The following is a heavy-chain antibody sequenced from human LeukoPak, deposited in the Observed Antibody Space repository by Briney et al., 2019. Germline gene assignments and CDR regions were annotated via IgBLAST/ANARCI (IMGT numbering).Heavy chain of an antibody. J-gene: IGHJ4*02. D-gene: IGHD3-9*01. V-gene: IGHV4-30-4*08. CDR3: ARGYYDILIGYYRLSYYFDY. CDR2: IYYSGST. Sequence: SQTLSLTCTVSGGSISSGDYYWSWIRQPPGKGLEWIGYIYYSGSTYYNPSLKSRVTISVDTSKNQFSLELSSVTAADTAVYYCARGYYDILIGYYRLSYYFDYWGQGTLVTVSS. CDR1: GGSISSGDYY.